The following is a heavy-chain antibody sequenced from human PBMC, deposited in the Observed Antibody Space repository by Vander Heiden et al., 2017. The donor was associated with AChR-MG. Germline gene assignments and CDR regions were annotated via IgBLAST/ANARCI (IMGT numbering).Heavy chain of an antibody. Sequence: EVQLVESGGGWVQPGGSLKLSWAASGFTFSVAAMHWVRKASGKGLEWVGHIRSKANNYAKAYAASVKGRFTISRDESKNTAYLQMNSLKTEDTAVYDCTLHRGDGYNSDAFDIWGQGTLVTVSS. CDR2: IRSKANNYAK. CDR1: GFTFSVAA. CDR3: TLHRGDGYNSDAFDI. J-gene: IGHJ3*02. D-gene: IGHD5-12*01. V-gene: IGHV3-73*01.